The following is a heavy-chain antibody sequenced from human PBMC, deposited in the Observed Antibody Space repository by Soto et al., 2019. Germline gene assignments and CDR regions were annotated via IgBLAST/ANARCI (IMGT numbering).Heavy chain of an antibody. J-gene: IGHJ5*02. CDR3: SRDGDPRTAFWGGPLGGGWCDP. D-gene: IGHD3-3*01. CDR1: GGTFGNSA. CDR2: IVPMFGTA. V-gene: IGHV1-69*12. Sequence: QVHLVQSGAEVKKPGSSVNVSCKTSGGTFGNSAVTWVRQAPGQGLEWMGGIVPMFGTANYAQKFQGILTTSADASTHTGYMELTSLTSEDTAVYYWSRDGDPRTAFWGGPLGGGWCDPWGQGPLVTVSS.